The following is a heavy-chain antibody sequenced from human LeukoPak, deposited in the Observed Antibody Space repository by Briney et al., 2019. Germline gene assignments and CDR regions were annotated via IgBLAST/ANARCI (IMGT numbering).Heavy chain of an antibody. V-gene: IGHV1-69*05. CDR3: ARDRKWGSSWQKYWYFDL. Sequence: ASVKVSCKASGGTFSSYAISWVRQAPGQGLEWMGGIIPIFGTANYAQKFQDRVTITTDESTSTAYMELSSLRSEDTAVYYCARDRKWGSSWQKYWYFDLWGRGTLVTVSS. J-gene: IGHJ2*01. CDR2: IIPIFGTA. D-gene: IGHD6-13*01. CDR1: GGTFSSYA.